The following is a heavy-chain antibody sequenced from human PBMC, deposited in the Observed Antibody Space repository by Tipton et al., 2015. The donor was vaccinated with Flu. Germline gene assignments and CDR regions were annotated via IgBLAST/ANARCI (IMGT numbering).Heavy chain of an antibody. CDR2: FIPIFGTA. J-gene: IGHJ4*02. V-gene: IGHV1-69*06. Sequence: QLVQSGAEVKKPGSSVKVSCKASGGTFSSYAISWVRQAPGQGLEWMGGFIPIFGTANYAQKFQGRVTITADKSTSTAYMELSSLRSEDTAVYCCARDCSGGSCYPVWGQGTLVTVSS. CDR1: GGTFSSYA. CDR3: ARDCSGGSCYPV. D-gene: IGHD2-15*01.